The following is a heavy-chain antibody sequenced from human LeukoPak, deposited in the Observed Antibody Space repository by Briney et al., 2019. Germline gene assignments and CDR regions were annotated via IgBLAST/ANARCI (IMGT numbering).Heavy chain of an antibody. J-gene: IGHJ4*02. CDR3: VKAQYDFWSGLDY. Sequence: PGGSLRLSCSASGFPLSRYLMHWVRQAPGKGLEYVSAISGNGGSTYYADSVKGRFTISRDNSKNTLYLQMSSLRTEDTAIYYCVKAQYDFWSGLDYWGQGTLVTVSS. V-gene: IGHV3-64D*09. CDR2: ISGNGGST. D-gene: IGHD3-3*01. CDR1: GFPLSRYL.